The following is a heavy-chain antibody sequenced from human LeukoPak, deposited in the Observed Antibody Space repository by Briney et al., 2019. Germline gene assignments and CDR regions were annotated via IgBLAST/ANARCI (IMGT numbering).Heavy chain of an antibody. J-gene: IGHJ4*02. CDR2: VYYRSKWNK. Sequence: SQTLSLTCGISGDSVSSKSVWNWIRQSPSRGLEWLGRVYYRSKWNKNYAVSVKSRITINPDTSTNQFSLQLSSVTAEDTAVYYCARGDQDFDFWGQGTLVTVSS. V-gene: IGHV6-1*01. CDR1: GDSVSSKSV. CDR3: ARGDQDFDF. D-gene: IGHD5-24*01.